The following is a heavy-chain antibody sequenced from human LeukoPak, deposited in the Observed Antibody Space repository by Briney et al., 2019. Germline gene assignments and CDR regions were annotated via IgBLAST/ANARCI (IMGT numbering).Heavy chain of an antibody. J-gene: IGHJ4*02. CDR3: ARFRYQLLYFDY. CDR1: GYTFTSYD. CDR2: MNPNSGNT. Sequence: ASVTVSCKASGYTFTSYDINWVRQAPGQGLEWMGWMNPNSGNTGYAQKFQGRVTMTRNTSISTAYMELSSLRSEDTAVYYCARFRYQLLYFDYWGQGTLVTVSS. D-gene: IGHD2-2*01. V-gene: IGHV1-8*01.